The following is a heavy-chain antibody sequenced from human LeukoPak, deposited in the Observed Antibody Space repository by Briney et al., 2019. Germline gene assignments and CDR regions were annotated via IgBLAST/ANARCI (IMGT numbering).Heavy chain of an antibody. CDR2: ISGSGGST. CDR3: AKDRAKVYGGAFDI. J-gene: IGHJ3*02. Sequence: GGSLRLSCRASGFTFSSYAMNWVRQAPGKGLEWVSVISGSGGSTYYADSVRGRFTISRDNSKNTLSLQMNSLRAEDTAVYYCAKDRAKVYGGAFDIWGQGTMVTVSS. CDR1: GFTFSSYA. D-gene: IGHD2/OR15-2a*01. V-gene: IGHV3-23*01.